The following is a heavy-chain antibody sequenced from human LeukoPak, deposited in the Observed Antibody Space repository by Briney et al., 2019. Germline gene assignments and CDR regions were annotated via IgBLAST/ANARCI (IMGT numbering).Heavy chain of an antibody. CDR2: IYSGGST. CDR3: ARDRGRGYYYDSRGSPGDHCDC. Sequence: GGSLRLSCAPSGFTVSSNYMSWVRQAPGKGLEWVSVIYSGGSTYYADSVKGRFTISRQNSKNTLSLQMNSLRAEDTAVYYCARDRGRGYYYDSRGSPGDHCDCWGRGTLVSVSS. J-gene: IGHJ4*02. D-gene: IGHD3-22*01. V-gene: IGHV3-53*01. CDR1: GFTVSSNY.